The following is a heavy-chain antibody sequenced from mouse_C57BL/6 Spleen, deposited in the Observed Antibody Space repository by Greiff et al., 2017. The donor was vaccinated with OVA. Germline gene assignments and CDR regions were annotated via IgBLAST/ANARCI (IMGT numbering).Heavy chain of an antibody. CDR3: ARSGYYGSSYFDY. CDR1: GYAFTNYL. CDR2: INPGSGGT. D-gene: IGHD1-1*01. J-gene: IGHJ2*01. V-gene: IGHV1-54*01. Sequence: QVQLKQSGAELVRPGTSVKVSCKASGYAFTNYLIEWVKQRPGQGLEWIGVINPGSGGTNYNEKFKGKATLTADKSSSTAYMQLSSLTSEDSAVYVCARSGYYGSSYFDYWGQGTTLTVSS.